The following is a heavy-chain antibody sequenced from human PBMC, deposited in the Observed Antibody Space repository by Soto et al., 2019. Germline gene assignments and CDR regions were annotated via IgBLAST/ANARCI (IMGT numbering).Heavy chain of an antibody. J-gene: IGHJ4*02. D-gene: IGHD3-10*01. CDR1: GFTFSSYW. V-gene: IGHV3-7*01. CDR3: ARDQDRDGYNRGFVY. Sequence: GGSLRLSCAASGFTFSSYWMSWVRQAPGKGLEWVANKKQDGSEKYYVDSVKGRFTISRDNAKNSLYLQMNSLRAEDTAVYYCARDQDRDGYNRGFVYWVQGTLVTVSS. CDR2: KKQDGSEK.